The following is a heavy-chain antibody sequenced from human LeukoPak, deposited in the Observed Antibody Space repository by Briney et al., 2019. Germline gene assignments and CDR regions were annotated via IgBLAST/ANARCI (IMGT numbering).Heavy chain of an antibody. J-gene: IGHJ3*02. CDR1: GFTVSSNY. V-gene: IGHV3-23*01. CDR2: ISGSGGST. D-gene: IGHD4-17*01. CDR3: AKGCGDYTSPRNDAFYI. Sequence: GGSLRLSCAASGFTVSSNYMSWVRQAPGKGLEWVSAISGSGGSTYYADSVKGRFTISRDNSKNTLYLQMNSLRAEDTAVYYCAKGCGDYTSPRNDAFYIWGQGTMVTVSS.